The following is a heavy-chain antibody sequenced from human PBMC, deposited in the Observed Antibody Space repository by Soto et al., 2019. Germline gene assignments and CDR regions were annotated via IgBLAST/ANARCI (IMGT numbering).Heavy chain of an antibody. V-gene: IGHV4-30-4*01. CDR3: ARNGLVGRDALDI. CDR2: THYSGTT. J-gene: IGHJ3*02. Sequence: QAQLQESGPGLVKPSQTLSLTCSVSGDSMTSVDHFWSWIRQPPGKGLEWIGYTHYSGTTYYHPSLNSRVTLSVDTSQNHVSLKLTAVTAADTAVYYCARNGLVGRDALDIWGQGTMVIVSS. D-gene: IGHD1-26*01. CDR1: GDSMTSVDHF.